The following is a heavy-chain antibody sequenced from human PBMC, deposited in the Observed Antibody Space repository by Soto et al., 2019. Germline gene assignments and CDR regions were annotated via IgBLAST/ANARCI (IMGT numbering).Heavy chain of an antibody. D-gene: IGHD6-13*01. CDR3: AKDRSSTWSFDY. Sequence: GVSLRLSCAASGFTFSSYSMNWVRQAPGKGLEWVSYMSSRGSAIFYADSVRGRFTISRDNAENSLYLQMNSLRAEDTAVYYCAKDRSSTWSFDYWGQGSLVTVSS. V-gene: IGHV3-48*01. J-gene: IGHJ4*02. CDR1: GFTFSSYS. CDR2: MSSRGSAI.